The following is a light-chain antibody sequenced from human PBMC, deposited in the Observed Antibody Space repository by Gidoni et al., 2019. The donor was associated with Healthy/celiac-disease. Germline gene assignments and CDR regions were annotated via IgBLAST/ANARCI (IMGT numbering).Light chain of an antibody. J-gene: IGKJ1*01. CDR2: AAS. Sequence: AIRITQSPSSLSASTGDRVTITCRASQGISSYLAWYQQKPGKAPKLLIYAASTLQSGVPSRFSGSGSGTDFTLTISCLQSEDFATYYCQQYYSYPQGTFXQXTKVEIK. CDR3: QQYYSYPQGT. CDR1: QGISSY. V-gene: IGKV1-8*01.